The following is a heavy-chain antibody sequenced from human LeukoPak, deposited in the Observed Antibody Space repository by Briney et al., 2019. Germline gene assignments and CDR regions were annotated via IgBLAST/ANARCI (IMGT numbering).Heavy chain of an antibody. CDR2: INPNSGGT. D-gene: IGHD6-13*01. Sequence: ASVKVSCKPSGYTFTGYYMHWVRQAPGQGLEWMGRINPNSGGTNYAQKFQGRVSMTRDTSISTAYMELSRLRSDDTAVYYCARGGNRYSTFDYWGQGTLVTVSS. CDR1: GYTFTGYY. CDR3: ARGGNRYSTFDY. J-gene: IGHJ4*02. V-gene: IGHV1-2*06.